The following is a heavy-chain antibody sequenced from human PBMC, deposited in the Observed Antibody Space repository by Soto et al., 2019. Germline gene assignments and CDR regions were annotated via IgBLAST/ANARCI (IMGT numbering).Heavy chain of an antibody. D-gene: IGHD6-19*01. CDR1: GFTFSSYG. CDR2: ISYDGSNK. V-gene: IGHV3-30*18. J-gene: IGHJ6*02. CDR3: AECQVGSGWLADYYYGMDV. Sequence: PGGSLRLSCAASGFTFSSYGMHWVRQAPGKGLEWVAVISYDGSNKYYADSVKGRFTISRDNSKNTLYLQMNSLRAEDTAVYYCAECQVGSGWLADYYYGMDVWGQGTTVTVSS.